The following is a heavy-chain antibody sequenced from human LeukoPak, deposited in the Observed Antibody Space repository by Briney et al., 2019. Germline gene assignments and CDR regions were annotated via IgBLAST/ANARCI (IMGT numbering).Heavy chain of an antibody. Sequence: GGSLRLSCAASGFTFSSYSMNWVRQAPGKGLEWVSYISSSSSTIYYADSVKGRFTISRDNAKNSLYLQMNSLRAEDTAVYYCASLGEYYGMDVWGQGTTVTVSS. CDR2: ISSSSSTI. V-gene: IGHV3-48*04. D-gene: IGHD3-10*01. CDR1: GFTFSSYS. J-gene: IGHJ6*02. CDR3: ASLGEYYGMDV.